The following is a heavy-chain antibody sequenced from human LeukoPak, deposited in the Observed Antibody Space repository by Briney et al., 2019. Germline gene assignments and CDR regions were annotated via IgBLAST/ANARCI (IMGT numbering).Heavy chain of an antibody. D-gene: IGHD3-3*01. J-gene: IGHJ5*02. V-gene: IGHV3-23*01. CDR1: GFTFSSYA. Sequence: GGSLRLSCAASGFTFSSYAMSWVRQAPGKGLEWVSAISGSGGSTYYADSVKGRFTISRDNAKNSLYLQMNSLRAEDTAVYYCAREISLWFDPWGQGTLVTVSS. CDR2: ISGSGGST. CDR3: AREISLWFDP.